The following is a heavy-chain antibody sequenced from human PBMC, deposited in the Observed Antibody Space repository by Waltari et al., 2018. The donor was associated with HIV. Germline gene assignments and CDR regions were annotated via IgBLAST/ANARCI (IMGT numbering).Heavy chain of an antibody. V-gene: IGHV1-2*06. J-gene: IGHJ4*01. CDR1: GDRFTTYV. CDR2: INPDSGDT. CDR3: ARGEDISLTHLPPGFRLEF. D-gene: IGHD5-12*01. Sequence: QTLLLQSASQVKTPGASVTLSCKVSGDRFTTYVTYWTRQAPGQGFEWLGRINPDSGDTTYSQTFKTRVTMTRDTSSASTYMELTRLTSADTAIYFCARGEDISLTHLPPGFRLEFWGHGTLVTVSS.